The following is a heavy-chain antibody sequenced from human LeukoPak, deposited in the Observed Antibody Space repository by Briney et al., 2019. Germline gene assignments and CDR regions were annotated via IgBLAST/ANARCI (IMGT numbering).Heavy chain of an antibody. V-gene: IGHV3-43*02. CDR3: AKDAPGWYDAFDI. D-gene: IGHD6-19*01. CDR1: GFTFDDYA. CDR2: ISGDGGST. Sequence: GGSLRLSCAASGFTFDDYAMHWVRQAPGKGLEWVSLISGDGGSTYYADSVKGRFTISRDNSKNSLYLQMNSLRTEDTALHYCAKDAPGWYDAFDIWGQGTMVTVSS. J-gene: IGHJ3*02.